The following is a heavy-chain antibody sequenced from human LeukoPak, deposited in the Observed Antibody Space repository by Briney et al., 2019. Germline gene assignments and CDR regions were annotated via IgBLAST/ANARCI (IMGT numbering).Heavy chain of an antibody. D-gene: IGHD3-16*01. J-gene: IGHJ4*02. CDR1: GFTFSSSA. CDR2: ISGSGGSK. V-gene: IGHV3-23*01. CDR3: ARAPVMITFGGGPYYFDY. Sequence: GGSLRLSCAASGFTFSSSAMSWVRQAPGKGLEWVSGISGSGGSKYYADSVKGRFTISRDNSKNTLYLQMNSLRAEDTAVYYCARAPVMITFGGGPYYFDYWGQGTLVTVSS.